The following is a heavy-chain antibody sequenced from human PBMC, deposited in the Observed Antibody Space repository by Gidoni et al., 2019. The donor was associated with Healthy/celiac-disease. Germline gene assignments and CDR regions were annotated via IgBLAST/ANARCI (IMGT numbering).Heavy chain of an antibody. CDR3: AREPPPVAGGSYYYYYMDV. Sequence: QVQLVQSGAEAKKPGASVKVSCKASGYTFTGYYMHWVRQAPGQGLEWMGWINPNSGGTNYAQKFQGWVTMTRDTSISTAYMELSRLRSDDTAVYYCAREPPPVAGGSYYYYYMDVWGKGTTVTVSS. CDR2: INPNSGGT. D-gene: IGHD6-19*01. V-gene: IGHV1-2*04. J-gene: IGHJ6*03. CDR1: GYTFTGYY.